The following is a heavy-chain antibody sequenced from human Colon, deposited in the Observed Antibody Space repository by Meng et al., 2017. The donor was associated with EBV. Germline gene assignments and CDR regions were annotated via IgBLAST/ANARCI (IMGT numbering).Heavy chain of an antibody. CDR2: IYYTGST. CDR1: GGSINSGDYY. V-gene: IGHV4-30-4*01. J-gene: IGHJ4*02. CDR3: ARNYYFDY. Sequence: QLRRHVSGPGLVKPSQTLSLTCTVYGGSINSGDYYWSWIRQPPGKGLEWIGYIYYTGSTYYNPSLKSRVTISMDTSKNQFSLRLSSVTAADTAVYYCARNYYFDYWGQGTLVTVSS.